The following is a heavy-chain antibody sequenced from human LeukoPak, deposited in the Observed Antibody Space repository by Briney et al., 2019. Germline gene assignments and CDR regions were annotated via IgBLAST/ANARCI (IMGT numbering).Heavy chain of an antibody. CDR2: IYYSGST. CDR3: ARGAGWYNY. J-gene: IGHJ4*02. Sequence: SSETLSLTCTVSGGSISSSSYYWGWIRQPPGKGLEWIGSIYYSGSTYYSPSLKSRVTISVDTSKNQFSLKLSSVTAADTAVYYCARGAGWYNYWGQGTLVTVSS. CDR1: GGSISSSSYY. V-gene: IGHV4-39*07. D-gene: IGHD6-19*01.